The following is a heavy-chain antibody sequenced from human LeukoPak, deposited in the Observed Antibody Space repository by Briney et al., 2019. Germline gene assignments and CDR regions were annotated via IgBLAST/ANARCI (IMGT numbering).Heavy chain of an antibody. CDR1: GYTFTSYD. V-gene: IGHV1-8*03. CDR2: MNPNSGNT. Sequence: ASVKVSCKASGYTFTSYDINWVRQATGQGLEWMGWMNPNSGNTGYVQKFQGRVTITRNTSISTAYMELSSLRSEDTAVYYCARASRYSYGYGTQGYWGQGTLVTVSS. D-gene: IGHD5-18*01. J-gene: IGHJ4*02. CDR3: ARASRYSYGYGTQGY.